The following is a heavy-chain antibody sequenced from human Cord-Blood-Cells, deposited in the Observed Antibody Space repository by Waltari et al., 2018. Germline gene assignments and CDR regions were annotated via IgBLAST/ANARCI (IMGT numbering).Heavy chain of an antibody. CDR2: ISWNSGSI. J-gene: IGHJ4*02. CDR3: AKGEDFWSGYYL. D-gene: IGHD3-3*01. V-gene: IGHV3-9*01. CDR1: GFTFHDYA. Sequence: EVQLVESGGGLVQPGRSLRLSCAASGFTFHDYAMHLVRQAPGKDLEWVSGISWNSGSIGYADSVKVRFTISRDNAKNSLYLQMNSLRAEDTALYYCAKGEDFWSGYYLWGQGTLVTISS.